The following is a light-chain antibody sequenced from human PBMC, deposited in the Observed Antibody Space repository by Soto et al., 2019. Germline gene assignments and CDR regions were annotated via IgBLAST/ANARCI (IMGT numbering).Light chain of an antibody. Sequence: EVVMTQSPAALSVSPGERATLSCRASQSINSNLAWYQQKPGQAPRLLVYDASTMATGIPARFSGTGSGTEFTLTISSLQSEDFAVYYCQQYNTWPGWTFGQGTKVEIK. CDR1: QSINSN. J-gene: IGKJ1*01. V-gene: IGKV3-15*01. CDR2: DAS. CDR3: QQYNTWPGWT.